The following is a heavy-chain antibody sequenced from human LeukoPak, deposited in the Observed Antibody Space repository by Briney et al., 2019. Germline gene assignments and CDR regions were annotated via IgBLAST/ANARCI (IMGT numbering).Heavy chain of an antibody. CDR1: GYTFTSYG. V-gene: IGHV1-8*02. J-gene: IGHJ4*02. CDR2: MNPNSGNT. CDR3: ARFTAAGKDY. Sequence: EASVKVSCEASGYTFTSYGISWVRQATGQGLEWMGWMNPNSGNTGYAQKFQGRVTMTRNTSISTAYMELSSLRSEDTAVYYCARFTAAGKDYWGQGTLVTVSS. D-gene: IGHD6-13*01.